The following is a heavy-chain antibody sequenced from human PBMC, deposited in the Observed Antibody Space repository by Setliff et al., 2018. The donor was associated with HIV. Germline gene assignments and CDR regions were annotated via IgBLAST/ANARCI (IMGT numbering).Heavy chain of an antibody. V-gene: IGHV3-23*01. CDR1: GFTFNTYA. Sequence: GESLTISCAASGFTFNTYAMSWVRQAPGKGLEWVSVISGSGGSTFNADSVKGRFTISRDNSKNTLYLQMNRLRVEDTAVYYCAKDGISGGAYPPYYFDYWGHGTLVTVSS. CDR2: ISGSGGST. D-gene: IGHD2-15*01. CDR3: AKDGISGGAYPPYYFDY. J-gene: IGHJ4*01.